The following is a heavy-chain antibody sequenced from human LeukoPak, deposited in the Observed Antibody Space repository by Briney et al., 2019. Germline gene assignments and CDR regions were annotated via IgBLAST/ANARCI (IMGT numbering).Heavy chain of an antibody. CDR3: ARHFPNVKFAFDI. CDR2: INHSGST. V-gene: IGHV4-34*01. D-gene: IGHD1-1*01. J-gene: IGHJ3*02. Sequence: PSETLSLTCAVYGGSFSGYYWSWIRQPPGKGLEWIGEINHSGSTNYNPSLKSRVTISVDTSKNQFSLKLSSVTAADTAVYYCARHFPNVKFAFDIWGQGTMVTVSS. CDR1: GGSFSGYY.